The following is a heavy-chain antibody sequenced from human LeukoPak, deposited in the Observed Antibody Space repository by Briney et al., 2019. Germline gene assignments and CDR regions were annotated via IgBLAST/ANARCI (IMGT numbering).Heavy chain of an antibody. CDR3: ARVRYGSGSYCFFDY. J-gene: IGHJ4*02. V-gene: IGHV4-4*07. D-gene: IGHD3-10*01. CDR2: IYTSGST. Sequence: SETLSLTCTVSGGSISSFYWSWIRQPAGKGLEWIGRIYTSGSTNYNPSLKSRVTMSVDTSKNQFSLKLSSVTAADTAVYYCARVRYGSGSYCFFDYWDQGTLVTVSS. CDR1: GGSISSFY.